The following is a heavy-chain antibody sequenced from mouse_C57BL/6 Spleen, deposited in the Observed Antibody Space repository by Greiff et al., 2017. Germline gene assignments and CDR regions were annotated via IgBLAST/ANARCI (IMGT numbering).Heavy chain of an antibody. CDR1: GFNIKNIY. CDR2: IDPANGNT. J-gene: IGHJ1*03. V-gene: IGHV14-3*01. Sequence: EVQLQESVAELVRPGASVKLSCTASGFNIKNIYMHWVKQRPEQGLEWIGRIDPANGNTKYAPKFQGKATITADTSSNTAYLQLSSLTSEDTAIYYCARASSGYSYWYFDVWGTGTTVTVSS. CDR3: ARASSGYSYWYFDV. D-gene: IGHD3-2*02.